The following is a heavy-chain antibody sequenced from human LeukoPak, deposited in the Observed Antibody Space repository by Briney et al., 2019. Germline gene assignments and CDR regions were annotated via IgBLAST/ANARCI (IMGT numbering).Heavy chain of an antibody. Sequence: PGGSLRLSCAASGFTFSSYAMSWVRQAPGKGLEWVSAISGSGGSTYYADSVKGRFTISRDNSKNTLYLQMNSLRAEDTAVYYCARTGLSGASSWYGELDYWGQGTLVTVSS. D-gene: IGHD6-13*01. CDR2: ISGSGGST. CDR1: GFTFSSYA. J-gene: IGHJ4*02. V-gene: IGHV3-23*01. CDR3: ARTGLSGASSWYGELDY.